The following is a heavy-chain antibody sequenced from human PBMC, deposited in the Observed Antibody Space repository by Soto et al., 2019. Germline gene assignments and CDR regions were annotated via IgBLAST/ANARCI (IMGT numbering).Heavy chain of an antibody. J-gene: IGHJ5*02. CDR3: ARGRLIRYFDWLSANWFDP. V-gene: IGHV1-8*01. CDR1: GYTFTSYD. CDR2: MNPNSGNT. D-gene: IGHD3-9*01. Sequence: SVKVSCKASGYTFTSYDINWVRQATGQGLEWMGWMNPNSGNTGYAQKFQGRVTMTRNTSISTAYMELSSLRSEDTAVYYCARGRLIRYFDWLSANWFDPWGQGILVTVSS.